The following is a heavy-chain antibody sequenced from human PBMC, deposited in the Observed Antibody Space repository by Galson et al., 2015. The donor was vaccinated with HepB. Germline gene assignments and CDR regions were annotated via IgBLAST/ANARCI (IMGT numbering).Heavy chain of an antibody. D-gene: IGHD2-15*01. Sequence: QSGAEVTKPGASVKVSCKASGYTFTNYGISWVRQAPGQGLEWMGWISAYNGNTNYAQKLQGRVTMTTDTSTSTAYMELRSLRSDDTAVYYCARGSTGAIYSSGGSRPLFDPWGQGTLVTVSS. CDR2: ISAYNGNT. CDR3: ARGSTGAIYSSGGSRPLFDP. V-gene: IGHV1-18*01. J-gene: IGHJ5*02. CDR1: GYTFTNYG.